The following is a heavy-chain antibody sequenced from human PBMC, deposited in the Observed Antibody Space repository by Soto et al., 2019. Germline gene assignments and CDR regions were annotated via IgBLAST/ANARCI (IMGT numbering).Heavy chain of an antibody. J-gene: IGHJ5*02. V-gene: IGHV4-30-4*01. CDR2: IYYSGST. D-gene: IGHD3-10*01. CDR1: GGSISSGDYY. CDR3: ARGHYYGSGSSSLGRNWFDP. Sequence: TLSLTCAVSGGSISSGDYYWSWIRQPPGKGLEWIGYIYYSGSTYYNPSLKSRVTISVDTSKNQFSLKLSSVTAADTAVYYCARGHYYGSGSSSLGRNWFDPWGQGTLDTVSS.